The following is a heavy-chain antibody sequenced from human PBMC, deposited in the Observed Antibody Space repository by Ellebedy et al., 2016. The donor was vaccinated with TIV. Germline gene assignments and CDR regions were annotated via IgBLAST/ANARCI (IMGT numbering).Heavy chain of an antibody. CDR3: ARDAGGMTPRMDV. Sequence: GESLKISXAASGFTFSSYWMSWVRQAPGKGLEWVANIKQDGSEKYYVDSVKGRFTISRDNAKNSLYLQMNSLRAEDTAVYYCARDAGGMTPRMDVWGQGTTVTVSS. CDR1: GFTFSSYW. CDR2: IKQDGSEK. J-gene: IGHJ6*02. V-gene: IGHV3-7*01. D-gene: IGHD2-15*01.